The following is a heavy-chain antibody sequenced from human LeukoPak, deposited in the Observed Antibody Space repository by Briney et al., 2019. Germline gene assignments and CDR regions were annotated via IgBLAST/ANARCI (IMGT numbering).Heavy chain of an antibody. Sequence: SETLSLTCTVSGGSISSYYWSWIRQPPGKGLEWIGYIFYSGSTNYNPSLKSRVAISVDTSKNQFSLKLSSVTAADTAVYYCTLARGDPSSFNYWGQGTLVTVSS. J-gene: IGHJ4*02. V-gene: IGHV4-59*01. CDR1: GGSISSYY. D-gene: IGHD2-2*01. CDR2: IFYSGST. CDR3: TLARGDPSSFNY.